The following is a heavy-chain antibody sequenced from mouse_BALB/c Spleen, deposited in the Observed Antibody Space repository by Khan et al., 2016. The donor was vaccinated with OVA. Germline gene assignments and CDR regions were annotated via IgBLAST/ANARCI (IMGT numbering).Heavy chain of an antibody. Sequence: IQLVQSGPELVKPGASVKMSCKASGYTFTSYVMHWVKQKPGLGLEWIGYIYPFNDDTKCNENFKGKATLTSDKSSSTAYMELSSLTSEDSAVYCCAPVGNYYVSFAYWGQGTLVTVSA. CDR2: IYPFNDDT. J-gene: IGHJ3*01. V-gene: IGHV1S136*01. CDR3: APVGNYYVSFAY. CDR1: GYTFTSYV. D-gene: IGHD1-1*01.